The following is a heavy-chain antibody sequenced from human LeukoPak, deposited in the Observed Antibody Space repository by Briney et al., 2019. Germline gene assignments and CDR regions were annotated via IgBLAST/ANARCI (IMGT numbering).Heavy chain of an antibody. D-gene: IGHD6-19*01. J-gene: IGHJ6*03. CDR3: ARVIAVAGTTGYYYMDV. CDR2: IYYTGST. V-gene: IGHV4-59*01. Sequence: PSETLSLTCTVSGGSIDSYYWSWLRQPPGKGLEWLGYIYYTGSTEYHPSLKSRVTISLDTSKNQFSLKLTSVTAADTAVYYCARVIAVAGTTGYYYMDVWGKGTTVTVSS. CDR1: GGSIDSYY.